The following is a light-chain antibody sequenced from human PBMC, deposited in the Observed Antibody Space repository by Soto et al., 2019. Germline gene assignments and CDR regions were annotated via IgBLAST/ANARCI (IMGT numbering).Light chain of an antibody. V-gene: IGLV2-14*03. CDR1: PSDIGAYNY. Sequence: QSALTQPASVSGSPGQSITISCSGTPSDIGAYNYVSWYQHLPGKAPKVIIYDVTNRPSGVSSRFSGSNSGTTASLTISGLQTADEANYCCCSSIVSSTLMIFGAGTKLTV. CDR2: DVT. CDR3: CSSIVSSTLMI. J-gene: IGLJ2*01.